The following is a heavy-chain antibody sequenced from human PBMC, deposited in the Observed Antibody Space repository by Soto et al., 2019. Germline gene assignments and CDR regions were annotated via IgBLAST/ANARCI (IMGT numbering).Heavy chain of an antibody. CDR3: ARQVSFVPAAISYFDY. V-gene: IGHV4-39*01. D-gene: IGHD2-2*01. Sequence: SETLSLTCTVSGGSISSSSYYWGWIRQPPGKGLEWIGSIYYSGSTYYNPSLKSRVTISVDTSKNQFSLKLSSVTAADTAVYYCARQVSFVPAAISYFDYWGQGTLVTVSS. J-gene: IGHJ4*02. CDR1: GGSISSSSYY. CDR2: IYYSGST.